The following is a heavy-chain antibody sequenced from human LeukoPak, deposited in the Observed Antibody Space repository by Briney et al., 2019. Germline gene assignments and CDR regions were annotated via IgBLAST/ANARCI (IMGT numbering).Heavy chain of an antibody. J-gene: IGHJ4*02. D-gene: IGHD5-12*01. Sequence: ASVKVSCKASGYTFTSYGISWVRQAPGQGLEWMGWISAYNGNTNYAQKFQGRVTMTRDMSTSTVYMELSSLRSEDTAVYYCARVGGYDSILFDYWGQGTLVTVSS. V-gene: IGHV1-18*01. CDR1: GYTFTSYG. CDR3: ARVGGYDSILFDY. CDR2: ISAYNGNT.